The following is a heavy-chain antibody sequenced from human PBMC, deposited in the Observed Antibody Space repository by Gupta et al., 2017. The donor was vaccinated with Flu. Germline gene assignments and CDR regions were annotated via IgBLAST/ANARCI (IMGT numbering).Heavy chain of an antibody. D-gene: IGHD3-10*01. CDR1: GLTFSNYA. J-gene: IGHJ4*02. CDR2: LSGGGGVT. CDR3: AKDKGVRGAITFDY. V-gene: IGHV3-23*01. Sequence: SGLTFSNYAMTWVRQAPGKGLEWVSSLSGGGGVTYYATSVKGRFTISRDNSQNTLYLQMNSLRTEDTGVYYCAKDKGVRGAITFDYWGQGTLVTVSS.